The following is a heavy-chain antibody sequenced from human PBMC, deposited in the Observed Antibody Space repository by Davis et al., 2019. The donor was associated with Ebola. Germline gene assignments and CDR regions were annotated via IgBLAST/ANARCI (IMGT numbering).Heavy chain of an antibody. CDR3: ALGRGYCCCGSCIYKY. D-gene: IGHD2-15*01. CDR1: GYSFTSYW. V-gene: IGHV5-51*01. CDR2: IYPDDSDT. J-gene: IGHJ4*02. Sequence: PGGSLRLSCKGSGYSFTSYWIGWVRQMPGKGLEWMGIIYPDDSDTRYSPSFQGQVTISADKSSNTAYLQWSSLKASDTAMYYCALGRGYCCCGSCIYKYWGQGTLVTVSS.